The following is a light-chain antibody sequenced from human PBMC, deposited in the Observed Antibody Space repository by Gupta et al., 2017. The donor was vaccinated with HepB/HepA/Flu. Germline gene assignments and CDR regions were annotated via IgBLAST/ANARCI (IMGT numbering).Light chain of an antibody. Sequence: DIQMTQFPSTLSASIGDRVTITCRASDNVNRWLAWYQQKPGRAPKLLINQASNLEHGVSSRFRGSGSGTEFTLTISSLQPDDFATYYCQHGHSYPWTFGQGTKVEVK. J-gene: IGKJ1*01. V-gene: IGKV1-5*03. CDR1: DNVNRW. CDR3: QHGHSYPWT. CDR2: QAS.